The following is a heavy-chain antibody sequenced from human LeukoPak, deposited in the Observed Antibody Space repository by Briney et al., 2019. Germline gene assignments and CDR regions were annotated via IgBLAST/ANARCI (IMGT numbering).Heavy chain of an antibody. V-gene: IGHV4-4*02. Sequence: SGTLSLTCAVSGGSISSSNWWSWVRRPPGKGLEGIGEFYHSGSTNYNPSLKSRVTISVDKYKNQFSLKLSSVTAADTAVYYCARSAIGIGYPRHGMDVWGQGTTVTVSS. CDR2: FYHSGST. J-gene: IGHJ6*02. D-gene: IGHD3-22*01. CDR3: ARSAIGIGYPRHGMDV. CDR1: GGSISSSNW.